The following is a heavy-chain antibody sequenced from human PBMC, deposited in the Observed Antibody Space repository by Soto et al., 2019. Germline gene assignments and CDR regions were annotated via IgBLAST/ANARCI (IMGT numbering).Heavy chain of an antibody. CDR1: GFTFSSYW. D-gene: IGHD3-3*01. CDR2: IKQDGSEK. CDR3: ARDFAYYDFWSGYYSQWFDP. Sequence: GGSLRLSCAASGFTFSSYWMIWVRQATGKGLEWVANIKQDGSEKYYVDSVKGRFTISRDNAKNSLYLQMNSLRAEDTAVYYCARDFAYYDFWSGYYSQWFDPWGQGTLVTVSS. V-gene: IGHV3-7*01. J-gene: IGHJ5*02.